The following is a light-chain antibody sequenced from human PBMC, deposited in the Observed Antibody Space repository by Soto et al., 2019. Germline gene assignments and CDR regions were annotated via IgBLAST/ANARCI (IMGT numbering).Light chain of an antibody. CDR1: QSVTTY. CDR3: LQRSNWPLT. Sequence: EIVLTQSPATLSLSPGQRATLSCRASQSVTTYLAWYQQKPGQAPRLLIYDASNRATDIPARFSGTGSGTDFTLTISSLEPDDFAVYYCLQRSNWPLTFGGGTKVEI. CDR2: DAS. J-gene: IGKJ4*01. V-gene: IGKV3-11*01.